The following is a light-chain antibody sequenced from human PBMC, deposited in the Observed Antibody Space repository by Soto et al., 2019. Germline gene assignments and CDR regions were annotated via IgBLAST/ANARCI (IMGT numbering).Light chain of an antibody. Sequence: QSVLTQPPSASGTPGQRVTISCSGSSSNIGSNTVNWYQQLPGTAPKLLIYSNNQRPSGVPDRFAGSKSGTSASLAISGLQAEEEADYYCAAWDDSLTHVVFGGGTKLTVL. V-gene: IGLV1-44*01. CDR2: SNN. CDR3: AAWDDSLTHVV. CDR1: SSNIGSNT. J-gene: IGLJ2*01.